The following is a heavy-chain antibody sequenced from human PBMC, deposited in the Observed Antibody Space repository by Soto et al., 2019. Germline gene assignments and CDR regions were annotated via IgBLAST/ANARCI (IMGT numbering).Heavy chain of an antibody. D-gene: IGHD6-19*01. J-gene: IGHJ4*02. CDR3: AHRPSSGWTFDY. CDR2: IYWDDDK. Sequence: QITLKESGPTLVKPTQTLTLTCTFSGFSLSTSGVGVGWIRQPPGKALEWLALIYWDDDKRYSPSLKSRLTLTKDTSKNQVVLTMTNMDPVDTATYYCAHRPSSGWTFDYWGQGTLVTVSS. CDR1: GFSLSTSGVG. V-gene: IGHV2-5*02.